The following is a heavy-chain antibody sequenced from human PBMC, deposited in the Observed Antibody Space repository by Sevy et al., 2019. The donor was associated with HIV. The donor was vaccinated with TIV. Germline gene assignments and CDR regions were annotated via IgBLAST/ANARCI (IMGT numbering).Heavy chain of an antibody. V-gene: IGHV3-15*07. J-gene: IGHJ4*02. D-gene: IGHD3-10*01. CDR3: TTDKPGLLWFGELLYDY. Sequence: GGSLRLSCAASGFTFTNAWMNWVRQAPGKGLEWVGHIKSKTDGGTTDYAAPVKGRFTISRDDSKNTLYLQMNSLKTEDTAVYYCTTDKPGLLWFGELLYDYWGQGTLVTVSS. CDR2: IKSKTDGGTT. CDR1: GFTFTNAW.